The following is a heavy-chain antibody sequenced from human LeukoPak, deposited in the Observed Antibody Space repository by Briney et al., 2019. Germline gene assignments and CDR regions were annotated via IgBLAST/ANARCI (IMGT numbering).Heavy chain of an antibody. V-gene: IGHV1-2*02. J-gene: IGHJ5*02. CDR3: AGGYCASTSCYLSCFDP. D-gene: IGHD2-2*01. Sequence: GASLKVSCKASGYTFFGYYMHWLRQAPGQGLEWLRWINPNNGGTNYAPKFQGRVTMTRDTSMSTAYMKLSRLRSDDTAVYHSAGGYCASTSCYLSCFDPWGQGTLVTVPS. CDR2: INPNNGGT. CDR1: GYTFFGYY.